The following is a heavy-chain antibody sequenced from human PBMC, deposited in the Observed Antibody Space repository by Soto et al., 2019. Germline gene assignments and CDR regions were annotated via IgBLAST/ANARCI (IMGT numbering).Heavy chain of an antibody. J-gene: IGHJ3*02. CDR1: GFTFSSYA. Sequence: GGSLRLSCAASGFTFSSYALIWVRQAPGKGLEWLSVISGGGGGTYYADSVKGRFTISRDNSENTLYLQMNSLTAEDTAIYYCAKDAGSPSWRYAFDIWGQGTEVTVSS. D-gene: IGHD1-26*01. V-gene: IGHV3-23*01. CDR2: ISGGGGGT. CDR3: AKDAGSPSWRYAFDI.